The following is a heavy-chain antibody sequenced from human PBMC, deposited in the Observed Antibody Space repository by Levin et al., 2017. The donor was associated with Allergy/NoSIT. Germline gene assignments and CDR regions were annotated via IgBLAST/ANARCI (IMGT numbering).Heavy chain of an antibody. CDR2: LYSGGDT. Sequence: PGGSLRLSCAASGFSVTNIYMTWVRQAPGKGLEWVSILYSGGDTFYADSVKGRFSISRDNSKNTVYLQMNNLRVEDTAVYYCAKGGQWLIYTPVGMDVWGLGTTVIVSS. D-gene: IGHD6-19*01. V-gene: IGHV3-53*01. CDR1: GFSVTNIY. CDR3: AKGGQWLIYTPVGMDV. J-gene: IGHJ6*02.